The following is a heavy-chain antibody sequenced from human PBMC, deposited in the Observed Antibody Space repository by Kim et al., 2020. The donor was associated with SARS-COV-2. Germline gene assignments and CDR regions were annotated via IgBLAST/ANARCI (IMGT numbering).Heavy chain of an antibody. CDR3: AKDTEERFGEYYGMDV. CDR2: ISYDGSNK. V-gene: IGHV3-30*18. Sequence: GGSLRLSCAASGFTFSSYGMHWVRQAPGKGLEWVAVISYDGSNKYYADSVKGRFTISRDNSKNTLYLQMNSLRAEDTAVYYCAKDTEERFGEYYGMDVLGQGTTVTVSS. CDR1: GFTFSSYG. D-gene: IGHD3-10*01. J-gene: IGHJ6*02.